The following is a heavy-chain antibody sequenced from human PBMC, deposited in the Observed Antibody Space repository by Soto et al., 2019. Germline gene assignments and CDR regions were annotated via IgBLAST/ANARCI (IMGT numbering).Heavy chain of an antibody. CDR3: ARDVATSGTKFFYGMAV. J-gene: IGHJ6*02. V-gene: IGHV3-30*03. CDR1: RFILNIYG. Sequence: QELLVESGGGVVRPGRSLRLSCSASRFILNIYGMHWVRQTPGKGLEWVAVISYDGANKYYADSVKGRFTISRDNSKNTLYLEMNSLRPDDTAIYYCARDVATSGTKFFYGMAVWGQGTTVTVSS. D-gene: IGHD1-1*01. CDR2: ISYDGANK.